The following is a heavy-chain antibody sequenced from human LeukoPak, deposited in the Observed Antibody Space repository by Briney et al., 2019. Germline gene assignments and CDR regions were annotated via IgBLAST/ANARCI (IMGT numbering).Heavy chain of an antibody. CDR3: VRGSTVVSRGYFYYYMDV. J-gene: IGHJ6*03. CDR1: GFTFDDYG. CDR2: RNGGNT. V-gene: IGHV3-20*04. D-gene: IGHD4-23*01. Sequence: GGSLRLSCAASGFTFDDYGMSWVRQAPGKGLEWVSGRNGGNTDYADSVKGRFTISRDNAKNSLYLQMNSLRAEDTALYYCVRGSTVVSRGYFYYYMDVWGKGTTVTVSS.